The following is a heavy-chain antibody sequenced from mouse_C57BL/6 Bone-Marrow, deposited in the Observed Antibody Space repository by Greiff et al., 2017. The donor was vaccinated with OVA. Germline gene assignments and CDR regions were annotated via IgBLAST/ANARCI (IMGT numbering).Heavy chain of an antibody. Sequence: LQQSGPELVKPGASVKISCKASGYSFTGYYMHWVKQSHGNILDWIGYIYPYNGVSSYNQKFKGKATLTVDKSSSTAYMELRSLTSEDSAVYYCARATYYSNYAWFAYWGQGTLVTVSA. CDR3: ARATYYSNYAWFAY. D-gene: IGHD2-5*01. CDR1: GYSFTGYY. J-gene: IGHJ3*01. V-gene: IGHV1-31*01. CDR2: IYPYNGVS.